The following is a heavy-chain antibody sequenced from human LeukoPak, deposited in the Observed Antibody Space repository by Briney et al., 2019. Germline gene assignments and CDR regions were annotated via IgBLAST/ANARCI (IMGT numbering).Heavy chain of an antibody. Sequence: GRSLRLSCAASGFTFSSYGMHWVRQAPGKGLEWVAVISYDGSNKYYADSVKGRFTISRDNSENTLYLQVNSLRAEDTAVYYCAKDLSQPGIAAAGPLDYWGQGTLVTVSS. CDR2: ISYDGSNK. V-gene: IGHV3-30*18. J-gene: IGHJ4*02. D-gene: IGHD6-13*01. CDR3: AKDLSQPGIAAAGPLDY. CDR1: GFTFSSYG.